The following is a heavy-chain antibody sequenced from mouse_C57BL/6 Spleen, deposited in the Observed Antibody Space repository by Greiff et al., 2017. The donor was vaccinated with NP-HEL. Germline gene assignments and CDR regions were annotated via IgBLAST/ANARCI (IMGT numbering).Heavy chain of an antibody. V-gene: IGHV3-8*01. J-gene: IGHJ1*03. CDR3: ARCYGSSYKYFDV. CDR2: ISYSGST. Sequence: VQLKQSGPGLAKPSQTLSLTCSVTGYSITSDYWNWIRKFPGNKLEYMGYISYSGSTYYNPSLKSRISITRDTSKNQYYLQLNSVTTEDTATYYCARCYGSSYKYFDVWGTGTTVTVSS. CDR1: GYSITSDY. D-gene: IGHD1-1*01.